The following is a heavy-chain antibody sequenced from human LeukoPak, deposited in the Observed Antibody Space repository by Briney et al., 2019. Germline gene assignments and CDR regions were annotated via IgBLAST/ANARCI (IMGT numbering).Heavy chain of an antibody. CDR2: IYYSGST. CDR1: GGSINNNHYY. V-gene: IGHV4-39*07. CDR3: ARDREIRYFGPSSYYFDY. D-gene: IGHD3-9*01. J-gene: IGHJ4*02. Sequence: SETLSLTCAVSGGSINNNHYYWGWIRQPPGKGLEWIGSIYYSGSTYYNPSLKSRVTISVDTSENHFSLKLSSVTAADTAVYYCARDREIRYFGPSSYYFDYWGQGTLVTVSS.